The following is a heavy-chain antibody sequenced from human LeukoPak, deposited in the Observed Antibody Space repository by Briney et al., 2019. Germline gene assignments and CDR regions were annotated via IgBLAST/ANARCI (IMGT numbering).Heavy chain of an antibody. J-gene: IGHJ4*02. V-gene: IGHV4-34*01. Sequence: SETLSLTCAVYGGSFSGYYWSWIRQPPGKGLEWIGEINHSGSTNYNPSLKSRVTISVDTSKNQFSLKLSSVTAADTAVYHCARDQTPYSSTWEPDYWGQGTLVTVSS. CDR2: INHSGST. D-gene: IGHD6-13*01. CDR3: ARDQTPYSSTWEPDY. CDR1: GGSFSGYY.